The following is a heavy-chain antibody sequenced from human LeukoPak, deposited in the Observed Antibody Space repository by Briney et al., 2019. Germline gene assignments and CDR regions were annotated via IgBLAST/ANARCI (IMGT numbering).Heavy chain of an antibody. CDR1: GFSFSNYW. J-gene: IGHJ5*02. CDR3: ARDWADPVRLRDVT. CDR2: INQDGSES. D-gene: IGHD4-17*01. V-gene: IGHV3-7*01. Sequence: GGSLRLSCAASGFSFSNYWMNWVRQAPGKGLEWVASINQDGSESKYVDSVKGRFTISRDNAKKSVYLQMISLRAGDTAVYYCARDWADPVRLRDVTWGQGILVTVSS.